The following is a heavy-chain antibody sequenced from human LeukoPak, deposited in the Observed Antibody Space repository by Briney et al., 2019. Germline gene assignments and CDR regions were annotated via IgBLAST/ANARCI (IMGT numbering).Heavy chain of an antibody. CDR2: IRSKANSYAT. D-gene: IGHD3-10*01. CDR1: GFTFSDSA. V-gene: IGHV3-73*01. J-gene: IGHJ4*02. CDR3: TRSGSYLGGY. Sequence: GGSLKLSCAASGFTFSDSAMHWVRQASGKGLEWVGRIRSKANSYATAYAASVKGRFTISRDDSKNTAYLQMNSLKTEDTAVYYCTRSGSYLGGYWGQGTLVTVSS.